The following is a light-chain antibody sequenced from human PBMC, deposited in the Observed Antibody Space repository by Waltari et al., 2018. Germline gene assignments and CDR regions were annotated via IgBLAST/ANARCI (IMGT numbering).Light chain of an antibody. Sequence: DIVMTQSPDSLAVSLGARATITCKSSQGVLYSSNNKNYLAWYQQKPGQPPKLLIYWASTRESGVPDRFSGSGSGTDFTLTISSLQAEDVAVYYCQQYYSTPSFGQGTKLEIK. CDR2: WAS. J-gene: IGKJ2*01. CDR1: QGVLYSSNNKNY. V-gene: IGKV4-1*01. CDR3: QQYYSTPS.